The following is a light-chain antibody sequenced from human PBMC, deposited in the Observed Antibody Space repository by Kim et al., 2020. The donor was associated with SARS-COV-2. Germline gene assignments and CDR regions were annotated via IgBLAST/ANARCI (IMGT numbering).Light chain of an antibody. CDR1: QSVSSN. J-gene: IGKJ4*02. CDR3: QQYSNGPLT. V-gene: IGKV3-15*01. CDR2: CAS. Sequence: EIVMTQSPATLSVSPGERATLSCRASQSVSSNLAWYQQKPGQAPRLLIYCASTRATGIPGRFSGSGSGTEFTLTISSLQSEDIAVYYCQQYSNGPLTFGEGTKGDIK.